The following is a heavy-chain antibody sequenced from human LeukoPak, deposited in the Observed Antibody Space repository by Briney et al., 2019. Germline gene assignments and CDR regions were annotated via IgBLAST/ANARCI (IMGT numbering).Heavy chain of an antibody. CDR2: MNPNSGNT. CDR3: ARHFDY. V-gene: IGHV1-8*01. Sequence: ASVTVSCKASGYTFTSYYMHWVRQAPGQGLEWMGWMNPNSGNTGYAQKFQGRVTITRNTSITTAYMELSSLRSEDTAVYYCARHFDYWGQGTLVTVSS. CDR1: GYTFTSYY. J-gene: IGHJ4*02.